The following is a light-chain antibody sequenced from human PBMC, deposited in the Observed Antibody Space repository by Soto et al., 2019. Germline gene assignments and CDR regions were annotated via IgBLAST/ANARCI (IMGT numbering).Light chain of an antibody. CDR2: EVN. J-gene: IGLJ1*01. CDR1: SSDVGGYKY. CDR3: SSYAGINNLGV. V-gene: IGLV2-8*01. Sequence: QSALTQPPSASGSPGQSVTISCTGTSSDVGGYKYVSWYQQHPGKAPKLMIFEVNKRPSGVPDRFSGSKSGNTASLTVSVLKAEDEADYYCSSYAGINNLGVFGTGTKLTVL.